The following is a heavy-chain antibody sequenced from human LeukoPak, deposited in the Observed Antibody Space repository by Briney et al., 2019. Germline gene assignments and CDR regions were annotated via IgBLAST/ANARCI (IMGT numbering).Heavy chain of an antibody. J-gene: IGHJ6*02. Sequence: ASVKVSCKASGYTFTSYYMHWVRHAPGQGLEWIRIINPSGGSTSYAQKCQGRVTMTRDTSTSTVYMELSSLRSEDTAVYYCARSYYGSGSPLYYYYGMDVWGQGTTVTVSS. D-gene: IGHD3-10*01. CDR1: GYTFTSYY. CDR3: ARSYYGSGSPLYYYYGMDV. CDR2: INPSGGST. V-gene: IGHV1-46*01.